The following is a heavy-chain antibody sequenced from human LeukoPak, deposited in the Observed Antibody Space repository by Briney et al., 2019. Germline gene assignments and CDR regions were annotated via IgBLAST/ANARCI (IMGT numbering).Heavy chain of an antibody. V-gene: IGHV4-59*01. Sequence: PSETLSLTCTVSGGSISSYYWSWIRQPPGKGLEWIEYIYYSGSTNYNPSLKSRVTISIDTSKNQFSLKLSSVTAADTAVYYCARQKTGYCSGDICFNWFDPWGQGTLVTVSS. D-gene: IGHD2-15*01. CDR1: GGSISSYY. CDR2: IYYSGST. J-gene: IGHJ5*02. CDR3: ARQKTGYCSGDICFNWFDP.